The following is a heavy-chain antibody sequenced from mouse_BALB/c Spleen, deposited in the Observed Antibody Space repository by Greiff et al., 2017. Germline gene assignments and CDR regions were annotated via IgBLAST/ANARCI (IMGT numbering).Heavy chain of an antibody. CDR2: INSNGGST. CDR1: GFTFSSYG. CDR3: AREPYYFDY. Sequence: EVHLVESGGGLVQPGGSLKLSCAASGFTFSSYGMSWVRQTPDKRLELVATINSNGGSTYYPDSVKGRFTISRDNAKNTLYLQMSSLKSEDTAMCYCAREPYYFDYWGQGTTLTVSS. V-gene: IGHV5-6-3*01. J-gene: IGHJ2*01.